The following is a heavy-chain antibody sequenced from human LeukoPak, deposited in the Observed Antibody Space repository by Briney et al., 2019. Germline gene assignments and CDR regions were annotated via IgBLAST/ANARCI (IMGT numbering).Heavy chain of an antibody. Sequence: GGSLRLSCAASGFTFTNYAMSWVRQAPGKGLEWVSVISGSGGSTYYADSVKGRFTISRDNSKNTLYLQMDSLRAEDTAVYYCAKRGYDSSGYYGYFDYWGQGILVTVSS. CDR1: GFTFTNYA. CDR3: AKRGYDSSGYYGYFDY. J-gene: IGHJ4*02. CDR2: ISGSGGST. D-gene: IGHD3-22*01. V-gene: IGHV3-23*01.